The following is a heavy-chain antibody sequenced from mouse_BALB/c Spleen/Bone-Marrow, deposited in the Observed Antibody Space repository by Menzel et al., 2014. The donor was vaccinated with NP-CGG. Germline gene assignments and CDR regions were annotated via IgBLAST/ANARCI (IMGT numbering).Heavy chain of an antibody. D-gene: IGHD1-1*01. V-gene: IGHV5-12-1*01. CDR3: ARQILRGFGY. CDR2: ISSGGGST. Sequence: ESGGGLVKPGGSLKLSCAASGFAFSSYDMSWVRQTPEKRLEWVAYISSGGGSTYYADTVKGRFTTSRDNAKNTLYLQMSSLKSEDTAMYYCARQILRGFGYWGQGTPVTVSA. CDR1: GFAFSSYD. J-gene: IGHJ3*02.